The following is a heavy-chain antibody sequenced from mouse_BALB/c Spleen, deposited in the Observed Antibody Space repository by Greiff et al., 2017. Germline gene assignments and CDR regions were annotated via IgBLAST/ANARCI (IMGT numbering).Heavy chain of an antibody. J-gene: IGHJ4*01. CDR3: ALDSSGYGAMDY. V-gene: IGHV1S29*02. CDR2: IYPYNGGT. D-gene: IGHD3-2*01. Sequence: EVQLQQSGPELVKPGASVKISCKASGYTFTDYNMHWVKQSHGTSLEWIGYIYPYNGGTGYNQKFKSKATLTVDNSSSTAYMELRSLTSEDSAVYYCALDSSGYGAMDYWGQGTSVTVSS. CDR1: GYTFTDYN.